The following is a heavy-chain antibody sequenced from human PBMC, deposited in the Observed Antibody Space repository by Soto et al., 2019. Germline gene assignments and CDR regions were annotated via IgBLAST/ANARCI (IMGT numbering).Heavy chain of an antibody. D-gene: IGHD5-12*01. CDR2: IDSRGRTL. Sequence: GGSLRLSCAASGFTFTDYSMSWIRQAPGKGLEWLAFIDSRGRTLSYADSVKGRFTISRDNAKNSLYLQMNSLRADDTAVYFCAKWDGYGDSWGQGTLVTVSS. CDR1: GFTFTDYS. J-gene: IGHJ5*01. V-gene: IGHV3-11*01. CDR3: AKWDGYGDS.